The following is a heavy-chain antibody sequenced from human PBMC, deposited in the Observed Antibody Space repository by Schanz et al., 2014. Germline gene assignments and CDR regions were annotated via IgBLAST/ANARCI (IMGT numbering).Heavy chain of an antibody. D-gene: IGHD6-19*01. J-gene: IGHJ3*02. CDR3: ATDYSGGGCHI. Sequence: QVQLEESWFFFFPPLGSLRLSCVASGFIFSGFAVHWVRQAPGKGLEWVSIVSHDGFTKHYADSVRGRFTLSRDNSKNTVYLQMNSLRAEDTALYFCATDYSGGGCHIWGQGTMVTVSS. CDR1: GFIFSGFA. V-gene: IGHV3-30*04. CDR2: VSHDGFTK.